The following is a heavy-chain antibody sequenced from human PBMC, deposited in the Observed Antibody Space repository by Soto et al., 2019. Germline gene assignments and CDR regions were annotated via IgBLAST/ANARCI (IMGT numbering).Heavy chain of an antibody. CDR3: ARGYYYASGSSFPY. V-gene: IGHV4-34*01. Sequence: QVQLQQWGAGLLKSSETLSLTCAVYSESFSKYYWNWIRQSPGKGLEWIGEINQSGSTNYNPSLKSRVTISIDTSKNQFSLTLNSVTAADTAMYYCARGYYYASGSSFPYWGQGTLVTVSS. J-gene: IGHJ4*02. CDR1: SESFSKYY. D-gene: IGHD3-10*01. CDR2: INQSGST.